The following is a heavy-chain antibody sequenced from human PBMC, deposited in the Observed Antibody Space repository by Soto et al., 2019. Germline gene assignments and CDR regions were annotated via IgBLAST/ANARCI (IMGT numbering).Heavy chain of an antibody. CDR3: VRFHPPPGTGGGGWYPDS. CDR2: NNHRGSP. J-gene: IGHJ5*01. D-gene: IGHD6-19*01. Sequence: SGTVSLTCALDNDPFLGYYWSGTSQPPETGLEWIGENNHRGSPNYNPSLKSRVSIVVVSSRNQISLMLTSVTAADTGVYYFVRFHPPPGTGGGGWYPDSWGPGTLVTVSS. CDR1: NDPFLGYY. V-gene: IGHV4-34*01.